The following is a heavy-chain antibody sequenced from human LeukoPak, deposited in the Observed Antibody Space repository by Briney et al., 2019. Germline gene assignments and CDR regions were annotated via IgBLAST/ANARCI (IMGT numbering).Heavy chain of an antibody. CDR2: ISGSGGST. D-gene: IGHD5/OR15-5a*01. J-gene: IGHJ4*02. Sequence: PGGSLRLSCAASGFTFSSYAMSWVRQAPGKGLEWVSAISGSGGSTYYADSVKGRFTISRDNSKNTLYLQMNSLRAEDTAVYYCAKDGGAYSVVWYRHYWGQGTLVTVSS. CDR3: AKDGGAYSVVWYRHY. V-gene: IGHV3-23*01. CDR1: GFTFSSYA.